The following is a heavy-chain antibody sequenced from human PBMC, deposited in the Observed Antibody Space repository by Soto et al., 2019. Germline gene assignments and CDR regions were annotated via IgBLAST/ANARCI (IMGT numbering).Heavy chain of an antibody. D-gene: IGHD4-17*01. CDR3: ARVAVDTLAYGGTHRPEYFQH. J-gene: IGHJ1*01. V-gene: IGHV4-31*03. CDR1: GGSISSGGYY. CDR2: IYYSGST. Sequence: QVQLQESGPGLVKPSQTLSLTCTVSGGSISSGGYYWSWIRQHPGKGLEWIGYIYYSGSTYYNPSLKSRVTISVDTSKNQFSLKLSSVTAADTAVYYCARVAVDTLAYGGTHRPEYFQHWGQGTLVTVSS.